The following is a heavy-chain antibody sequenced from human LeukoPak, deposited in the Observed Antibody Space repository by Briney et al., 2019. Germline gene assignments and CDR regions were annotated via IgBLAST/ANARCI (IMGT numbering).Heavy chain of an antibody. D-gene: IGHD1-26*01. J-gene: IGHJ6*02. CDR2: NHYSGST. CDR3: ARSLGATRYNLRYYFYYGLDV. Sequence: SETLSLTCTVSGGSINTYYWSWIRQPPGKGLEWIGYNHYSGSTNYNPSLKSRLTLSVDTSNNQFSLRLGSVTAAGTAVYYCARSLGATRYNLRYYFYYGLDVWGQGTTVTVSS. V-gene: IGHV4-59*01. CDR1: GGSINTYY.